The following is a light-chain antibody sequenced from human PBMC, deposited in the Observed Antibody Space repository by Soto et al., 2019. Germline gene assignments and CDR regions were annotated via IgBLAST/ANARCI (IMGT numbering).Light chain of an antibody. CDR1: RPNIGSNT. CDR3: AALDDSLKVVV. V-gene: IGLV1-44*01. Sequence: QSVLTQPPSSSGTPGQRVTMSCSGSRPNIGSNTVNWYQQLPGTAPKVLIYSNDQRPSGVPDRFSGSKSGTSASLAISGLQSEDEADYYCAALDDSLKVVVFGGGTKVTVL. CDR2: SND. J-gene: IGLJ2*01.